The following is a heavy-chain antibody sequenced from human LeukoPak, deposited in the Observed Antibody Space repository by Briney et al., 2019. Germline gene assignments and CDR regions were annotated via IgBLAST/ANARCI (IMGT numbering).Heavy chain of an antibody. CDR1: GFTFDDYA. V-gene: IGHV3-9*01. D-gene: IGHD6-19*01. Sequence: GGSLGLSCAASGFTFDDYAMHWVRQAPGKGLEWVSGISWNSGSIGYADSVKGRFTISRDNAKNSLYLQMNSLRAEDTALYYCAKGSRAVAGRGYFDYWGQGTLVTVSS. J-gene: IGHJ4*02. CDR2: ISWNSGSI. CDR3: AKGSRAVAGRGYFDY.